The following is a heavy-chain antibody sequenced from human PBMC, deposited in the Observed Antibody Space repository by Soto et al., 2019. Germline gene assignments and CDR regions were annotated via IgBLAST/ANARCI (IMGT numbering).Heavy chain of an antibody. D-gene: IGHD2-15*01. CDR3: AKEKLLLGNYYYGMDV. J-gene: IGHJ6*02. CDR1: GFTFDDYA. CDR2: ISWNSGSI. Sequence: GGSLRLSCAASGFTFDDYAMHWVRQAPGKGLGWVSGISWNSGSIGYADSVKGRFTISRDNAKNSLYLQMNSPRAEDTALYYCAKEKLLLGNYYYGMDVWGQGTTVTVSS. V-gene: IGHV3-9*01.